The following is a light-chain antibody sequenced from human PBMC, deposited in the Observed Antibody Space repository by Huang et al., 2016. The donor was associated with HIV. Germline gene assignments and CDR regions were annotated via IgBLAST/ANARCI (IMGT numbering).Light chain of an antibody. J-gene: IGKJ4*01. V-gene: IGKV3-15*01. CDR1: PSVRRN. CDR2: GAS. CDR3: QQYNNWPLT. Sequence: EIVMTQSPATLSVSPGDRATVSCRASPSVRRNLAWHQHIHGQPPRLLIYGASTRATGIPARFSGSGSETEFTLTISSLQSEDFAVYYCQQYNNWPLTFGGGTKVEIK.